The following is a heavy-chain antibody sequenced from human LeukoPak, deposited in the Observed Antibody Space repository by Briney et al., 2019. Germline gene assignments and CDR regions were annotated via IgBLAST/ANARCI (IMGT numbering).Heavy chain of an antibody. J-gene: IGHJ3*02. D-gene: IGHD3-16*01. CDR2: IYYSGST. Sequence: SETLSLTCTVSGDSLSNYYWSWIRQPPGKGLEWIGNIYYSGSTYYNPSLKSRVSISVDTSKNQFSLKLTSVTAADTAVYYCATRVWVGAFDIWGQGTMVIVSS. CDR3: ATRVWVGAFDI. CDR1: GDSLSNYY. V-gene: IGHV4-59*04.